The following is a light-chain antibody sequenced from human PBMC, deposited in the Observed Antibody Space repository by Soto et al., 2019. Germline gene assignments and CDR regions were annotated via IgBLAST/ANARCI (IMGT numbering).Light chain of an antibody. Sequence: DIQMTQSPSTLSASLLDRFTITFRASQSISTWLAWYQQKPGKAPKVLIYDASSLESGVPSRFSGSGSGTEFTLTISSLQPEDFATYYCQEYNSDSWTFGQGTKVDI. CDR1: QSISTW. CDR3: QEYNSDSWT. J-gene: IGKJ1*01. CDR2: DAS. V-gene: IGKV1-5*01.